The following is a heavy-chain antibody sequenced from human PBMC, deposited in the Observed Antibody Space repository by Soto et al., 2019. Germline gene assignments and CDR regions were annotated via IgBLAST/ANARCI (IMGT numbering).Heavy chain of an antibody. J-gene: IGHJ4*02. CDR3: ARGEQYSGRISDY. V-gene: IGHV6-1*01. D-gene: IGHD1-26*01. CDR1: GDSVSSNSAA. Sequence: PSQTLSLTCGISGDSVSSNSAAWNWLRQSPSRGLEWLGRTYYRSKWYNDYAVSVESRITINPDTSKNHFSLQLNFVTPEDTAVYFCARGEQYSGRISDYWGQGTLVTVSS. CDR2: TYYRSKWYN.